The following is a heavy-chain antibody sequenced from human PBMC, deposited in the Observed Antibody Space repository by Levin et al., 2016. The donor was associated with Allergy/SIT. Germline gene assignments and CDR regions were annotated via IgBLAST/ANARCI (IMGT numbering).Heavy chain of an antibody. CDR2: INHSGST. Sequence: SETLSLTCTVSGGSISSYYWSWIRQPPGKGLEWIGEINHSGSTNYNPSLKSRVTISVDTSKNQFSLKLSSVTAADTAVYYCARGGDYYDSSGYVDYWGQGTLVTVSS. CDR3: ARGGDYYDSSGYVDY. V-gene: IGHV4-34*01. D-gene: IGHD3-22*01. J-gene: IGHJ4*02. CDR1: GGSISSYY.